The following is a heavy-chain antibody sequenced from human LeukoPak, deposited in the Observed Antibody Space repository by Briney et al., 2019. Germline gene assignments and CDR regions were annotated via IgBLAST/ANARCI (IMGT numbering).Heavy chain of an antibody. CDR1: GYSIKSDYF. Sequence: PSETLSLTCSVSGYSIKSDYFWAWIRQPPGKGPEWIGSIHHGGTTYYNPSLKNRVTISVDTSKNQFSLKLSAVTAADTAVFYCARESPPADYWGQGTLVTVS. CDR2: IHHGGTT. CDR3: ARESPPADY. V-gene: IGHV4-38-2*02. J-gene: IGHJ4*02.